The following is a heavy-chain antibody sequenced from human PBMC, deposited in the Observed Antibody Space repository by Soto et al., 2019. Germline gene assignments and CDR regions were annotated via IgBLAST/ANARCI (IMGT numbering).Heavy chain of an antibody. D-gene: IGHD1-7*01. CDR1: GFTFSNYV. Sequence: EVQLLESGGGLVQPGGSLRLSCAASGFTFSNYVMNWVRQAPGKGLEWVSTISYSADKTFSADSVKGRFTISRDNSRDTLVLQMNGLRADDAAVYYCARRARTATTNCGAFDIWGQGTMVTVSS. CDR3: ARRARTATTNCGAFDI. V-gene: IGHV3-23*01. CDR2: ISYSADKT. J-gene: IGHJ3*02.